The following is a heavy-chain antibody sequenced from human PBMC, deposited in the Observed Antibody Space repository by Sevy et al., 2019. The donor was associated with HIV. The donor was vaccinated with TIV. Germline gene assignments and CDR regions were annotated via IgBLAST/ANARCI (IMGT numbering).Heavy chain of an antibody. D-gene: IGHD3-22*01. Sequence: GESLKISCKASGYRLTSYWIAWVRQMPGKGLEWMGIMYPGDSETTYSPSFQGQVTISADKSISTAYLQWSSLRASDTAMFFCARRGYDTSGYPQYYFDYWGQGTLVTVSS. CDR3: ARRGYDTSGYPQYYFDY. J-gene: IGHJ4*02. CDR2: MYPGDSET. V-gene: IGHV5-51*01. CDR1: GYRLTSYW.